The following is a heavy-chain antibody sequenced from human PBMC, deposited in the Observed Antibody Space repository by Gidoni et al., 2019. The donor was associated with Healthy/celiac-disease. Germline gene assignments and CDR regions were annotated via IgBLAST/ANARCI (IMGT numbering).Heavy chain of an antibody. Sequence: WMGGIIPIFGTANYAQKFQGRVTITADESTSTAYMELSSLRSEDTAVYYCARMGGRVVVAHAFDIWGQGTMVTVSS. CDR3: ARMGGRVVVAHAFDI. V-gene: IGHV1-69*01. J-gene: IGHJ3*02. CDR2: IIPIFGTA. D-gene: IGHD2-15*01.